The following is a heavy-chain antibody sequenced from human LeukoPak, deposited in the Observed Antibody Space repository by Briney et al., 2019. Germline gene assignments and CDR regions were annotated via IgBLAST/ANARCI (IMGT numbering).Heavy chain of an antibody. J-gene: IGHJ1*01. CDR3: AERGGGHLH. V-gene: IGHV4-34*01. D-gene: IGHD2-15*01. Sequence: SETLSLTCAVYGESFRGYYWSWIRQPPGKGLEWIGEINHSGSTNYNPPLKSRVTISVDTSKKQVSLELSSVTAAGTAVYYFAERGGGHLHWGEGTLVPVSS. CDR1: GESFRGYY. CDR2: INHSGST.